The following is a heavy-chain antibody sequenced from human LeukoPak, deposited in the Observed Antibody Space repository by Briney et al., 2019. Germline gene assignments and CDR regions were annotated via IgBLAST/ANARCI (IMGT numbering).Heavy chain of an antibody. Sequence: GGSLRLSCAASGFSFSAYGVHWVRQAPGKGLEWVAVIWYDGSSKDYADSVKGRFTFSRDNSKNTLYLQMNSLRAEDTAVYYCARDRSLTWYYSSSGENWFDPWGQGTLVTVSS. V-gene: IGHV3-33*01. CDR3: ARDRSLTWYYSSSGENWFDP. J-gene: IGHJ5*02. CDR2: IWYDGSSK. CDR1: GFSFSAYG. D-gene: IGHD6-13*01.